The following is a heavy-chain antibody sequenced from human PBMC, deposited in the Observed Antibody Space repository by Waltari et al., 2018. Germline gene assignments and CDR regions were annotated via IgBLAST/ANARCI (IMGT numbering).Heavy chain of an antibody. CDR1: GFTFSSYA. V-gene: IGHV3-23*01. CDR3: AKGGTTYYYDSSGYHY. D-gene: IGHD3-22*01. Sequence: EVQLLESGGGLVQPGGSLRLSCAASGFTFSSYAMSWVRQAPGKGLEWVSAISGSGGSTYYADSVKGRFTISRDNSKNTLYLQMNSLRAEDMAVYYCAKGGTTYYYDSSGYHYWGQGTLVTVSS. CDR2: ISGSGGST. J-gene: IGHJ4*02.